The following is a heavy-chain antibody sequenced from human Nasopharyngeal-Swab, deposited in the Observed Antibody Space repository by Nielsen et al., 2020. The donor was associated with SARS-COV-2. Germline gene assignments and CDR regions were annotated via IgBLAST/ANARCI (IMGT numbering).Heavy chain of an antibody. V-gene: IGHV3-9*01. Sequence: SLKISCAASGFTFDDYAMHWVRQAPGKGLEWVSGISWNSGSIGYADSVKGRFTISRDNAKNSLYLQMNSLRAEDTALYYCAKEALPSNYYYYYMDVWGKGTTVTVSS. CDR2: ISWNSGSI. CDR1: GFTFDDYA. CDR3: AKEALPSNYYYYYMDV. J-gene: IGHJ6*03.